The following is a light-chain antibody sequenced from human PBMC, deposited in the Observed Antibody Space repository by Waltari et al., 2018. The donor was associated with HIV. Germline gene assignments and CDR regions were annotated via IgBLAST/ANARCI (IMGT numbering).Light chain of an antibody. CDR2: KNF. Sequence: QSFLTQPPSASGTPGQTVTISCSGSSSNIENDNVYWYQQLPGMTPKLLIYKNFLRPSGVPDGFAASNSGTSASLTISGLRSADEADYYCVGWDSSLSAYVFGAGTKVAVL. V-gene: IGLV1-47*01. J-gene: IGLJ1*01. CDR1: SSNIENDN. CDR3: VGWDSSLSAYV.